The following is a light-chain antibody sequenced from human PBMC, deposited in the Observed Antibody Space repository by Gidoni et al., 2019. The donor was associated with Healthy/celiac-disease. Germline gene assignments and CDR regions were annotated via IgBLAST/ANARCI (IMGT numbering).Light chain of an antibody. J-gene: IGKJ2*01. V-gene: IGKV3-20*01. CDR2: GAA. Sequence: EIVLTQSPGTLSLSPGERATLSCRASQSVSSSYLAWYQQKPGQAPRLLIYGAASRPTGIPDSFSGSGSGTDFTLTISRLEPEDFAVYYCQQYGSSPMYTFGQGTKLEIK. CDR3: QQYGSSPMYT. CDR1: QSVSSSY.